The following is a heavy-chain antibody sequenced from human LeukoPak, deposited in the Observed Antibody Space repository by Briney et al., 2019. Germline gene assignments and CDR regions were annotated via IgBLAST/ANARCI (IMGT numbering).Heavy chain of an antibody. V-gene: IGHV4-61*02. CDR1: GGSISSGSYY. J-gene: IGHJ5*02. CDR2: IYTSGST. Sequence: SQTLFLTCTVSGGSISSGSYYWSWIRQPAGKGLEWIGRIYTSGSTNYNPSLKSRVTISVDTSKNQFSLKLSSVTAADTAVYYCARERNWFDPWGQGTLVTVSS. CDR3: ARERNWFDP.